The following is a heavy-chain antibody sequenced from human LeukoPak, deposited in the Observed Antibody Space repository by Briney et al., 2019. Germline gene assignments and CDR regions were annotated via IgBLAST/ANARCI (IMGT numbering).Heavy chain of an antibody. CDR3: ARGITMVRGVTQIYYYGMDV. J-gene: IGHJ6*04. CDR1: GGSISSGDYY. CDR2: IYYSGST. V-gene: IGHV4-30-4*01. D-gene: IGHD3-10*01. Sequence: SETLSLTCTVSGGSISSGDYYWSWIRQPPGTDLEWIGYIYYSGSTYYNPSLKSRVTISVDTSKNQFSLKLSSVTAADTAVYYCARGITMVRGVTQIYYYGMDVWGKGTTVTVSS.